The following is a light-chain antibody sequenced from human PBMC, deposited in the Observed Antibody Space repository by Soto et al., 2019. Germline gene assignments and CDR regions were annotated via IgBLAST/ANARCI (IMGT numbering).Light chain of an antibody. V-gene: IGLV4-69*01. CDR1: SGHSSYA. CDR2: VNSDGSH. J-gene: IGLJ3*02. CDR3: QTWGTGIRV. Sequence: QPVLTQSPSASASLGASVKLTCTLSSGHSSYAIAWHQQQPEKGPRYLMNVNSDGSHSKGDGIPDRFSGSSSGAERYLTISSLQSEDEADYYCQTWGTGIRVFGGGTKVTVL.